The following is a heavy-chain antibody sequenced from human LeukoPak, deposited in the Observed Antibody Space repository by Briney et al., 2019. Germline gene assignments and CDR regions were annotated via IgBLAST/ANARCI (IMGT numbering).Heavy chain of an antibody. Sequence: PGGSLRLSCAASGFTFSSYGMHWVRQAPGKGLEWVAVISYDGSNKYYADSVKGRFTISRDNSKNTLYLQMNSLRAEDTAVYYCARKCINWFDPWGQGTLVTVSS. CDR1: GFTFSSYG. CDR3: ARKCINWFDP. D-gene: IGHD2-8*01. J-gene: IGHJ5*02. CDR2: ISYDGSNK. V-gene: IGHV3-30*03.